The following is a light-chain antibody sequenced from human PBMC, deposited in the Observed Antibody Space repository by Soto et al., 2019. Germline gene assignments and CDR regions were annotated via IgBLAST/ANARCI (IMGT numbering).Light chain of an antibody. CDR1: QSISSW. CDR2: DAS. Sequence: DIQMTQSPSTLSASVGDRVTITCRASQSISSWLAWYQQKPGKAPKLLICDASSLESGVPSRFSGSGSGTEFTLTISSLQPDDFATYYCQQYKRYSLPFGAGPQVDI. CDR3: QQYKRYSLP. J-gene: IGKJ4*01. V-gene: IGKV1-5*01.